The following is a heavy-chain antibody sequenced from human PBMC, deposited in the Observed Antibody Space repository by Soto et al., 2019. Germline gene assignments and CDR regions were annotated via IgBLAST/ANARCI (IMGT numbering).Heavy chain of an antibody. J-gene: IGHJ5*02. V-gene: IGHV3-53*01. CDR1: GFTVSSNY. D-gene: IGHD3-10*01. Sequence: GESLKISCAASGFTVSSNYMSWVRQAPGKGLEWVSVIYSGGSTYYADSVKGRFTISRDNSMNTLYLQMNSLRAEDTAVYYCARAGVTMVRGVIPWFDPWGQGTLVTVSS. CDR2: IYSGGST. CDR3: ARAGVTMVRGVIPWFDP.